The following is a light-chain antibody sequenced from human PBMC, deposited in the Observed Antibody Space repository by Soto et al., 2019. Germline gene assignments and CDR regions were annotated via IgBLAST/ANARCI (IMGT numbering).Light chain of an antibody. CDR3: QQSFVSPRT. Sequence: DIQMTQSPSSLSASVGDRVTITCRASQTVSNYLNWYQVKPGKGPKLLIYSTSTLQNGVSSRFSGSGSGPDFTLTISSLQPEDSATYYCQQSFVSPRTFGQGTKVEI. V-gene: IGKV1-39*01. CDR1: QTVSNY. J-gene: IGKJ1*01. CDR2: STS.